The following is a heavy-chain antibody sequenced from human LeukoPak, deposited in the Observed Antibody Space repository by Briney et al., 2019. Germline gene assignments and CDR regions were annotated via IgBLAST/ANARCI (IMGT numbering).Heavy chain of an antibody. CDR2: ISIRSTDI. V-gene: IGHV3-21*01. Sequence: KPGGSLRLSCAGSGFTFSRYSMSWVRQAPGKGLERVSSISIRSTDIFYADSVKGRFTISRDNAKNSLYLQMNSLGAEDTAVYYCARDAQWLVPEGYFYYMDVWGKGTTVTVSS. D-gene: IGHD6-19*01. CDR1: GFTFSRYS. J-gene: IGHJ6*03. CDR3: ARDAQWLVPEGYFYYMDV.